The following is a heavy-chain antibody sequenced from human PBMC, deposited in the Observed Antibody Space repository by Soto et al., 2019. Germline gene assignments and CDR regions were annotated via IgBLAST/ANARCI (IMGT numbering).Heavy chain of an antibody. CDR3: ARGPPGNYYGMDV. CDR2: TRNKPNSYTT. V-gene: IGHV3-72*01. J-gene: IGHJ6*02. Sequence: EVQLVESGGGLVQPGGSLRLSCAVSGFSFSDHYMDWVRQAPGKGLEWVGHTRNKPNSYTTEYVASVKGRFTISRDDSKNSLYLQMNSLKTEDTAVYYCARGPPGNYYGMDVWGQGTTVTVSS. CDR1: GFSFSDHY.